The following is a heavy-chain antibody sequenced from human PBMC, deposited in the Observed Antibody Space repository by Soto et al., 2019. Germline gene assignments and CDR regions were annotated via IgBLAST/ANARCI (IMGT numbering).Heavy chain of an antibody. CDR1: GFGFSNAW. CDR2: IKSETDGETT. J-gene: IGHJ4*02. Sequence: VGSLRLSCAASGFGFSNAWMSWVRQAPGKGLEWVGRIKSETDGETTDYVAPVKGRFTISRDDSKNTLYLQMNSLKIEDTAVYYCTTDLNGGFDYWGRGTLVTVSS. V-gene: IGHV3-15*01. D-gene: IGHD2-8*01. CDR3: TTDLNGGFDY.